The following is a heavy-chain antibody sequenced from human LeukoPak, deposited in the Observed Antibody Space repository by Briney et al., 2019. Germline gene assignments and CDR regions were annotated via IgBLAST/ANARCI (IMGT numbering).Heavy chain of an antibody. V-gene: IGHV1-46*01. D-gene: IGHD2-2*02. CDR1: GYTFTSYY. CDR3: AVRLGYCSSTSCYKEKHLDY. J-gene: IGHJ4*02. CDR2: INPSGGST. Sequence: ASVKVSCTASGYTFTSYYMHWVRQAPGQGLEWMGIINPSGGSTSYAQKFQGRVTMTRNTSISTAYMELSSLRSEDTAVYYCAVRLGYCSSTSCYKEKHLDYWGQGTLVTVSS.